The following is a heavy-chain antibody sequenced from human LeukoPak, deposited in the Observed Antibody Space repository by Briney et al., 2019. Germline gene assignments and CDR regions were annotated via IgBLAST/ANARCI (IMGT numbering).Heavy chain of an antibody. V-gene: IGHV3-21*01. D-gene: IGHD2/OR15-2a*01. CDR2: IRSYSSYI. CDR1: GFTFDTYN. CDR3: ARFSEVYYYVDV. Sequence: GGSLRLSCAASGFTFDTYNFNWVRQAPGKGLEWVASIRSYSSYIYYADSVKGRFTISRDDAQKSLYLQMNSLRAEDTAVYFCARFSEVYYYVDVWGTGTTVTVSS. J-gene: IGHJ6*03.